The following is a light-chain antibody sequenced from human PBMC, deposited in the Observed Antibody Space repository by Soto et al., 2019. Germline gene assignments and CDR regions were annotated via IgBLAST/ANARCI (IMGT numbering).Light chain of an antibody. CDR2: GTS. Sequence: EIVLTQSPGTLSLSPGERATLSCRASQTVSSTYLAWYQQRPGQAPRLLIFGTSNRATDIPDRFSGSGSGTDFTLTITRLEPEDFAVYYCQQYQSLTFGGGTKVEIK. CDR3: QQYQSLT. CDR1: QTVSSTY. J-gene: IGKJ4*01. V-gene: IGKV3-20*01.